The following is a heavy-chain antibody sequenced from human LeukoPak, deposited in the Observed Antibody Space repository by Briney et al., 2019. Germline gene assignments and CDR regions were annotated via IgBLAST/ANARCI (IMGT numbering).Heavy chain of an antibody. Sequence: GGSLRLSCAASGITFSSYGMSWVRQAPGKGLEWVSAISSTGGSPYYADSVKGRFTISRDNSKNTLYLQMNSLRAEDTAVYYCAKGAYSGSYYDYWGQGTLVTVSS. D-gene: IGHD1-26*01. J-gene: IGHJ4*02. V-gene: IGHV3-23*01. CDR3: AKGAYSGSYYDY. CDR2: ISSTGGSP. CDR1: GITFSSYG.